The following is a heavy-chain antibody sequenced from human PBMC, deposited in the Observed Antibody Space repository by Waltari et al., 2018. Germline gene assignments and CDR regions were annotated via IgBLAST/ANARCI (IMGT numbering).Heavy chain of an antibody. CDR3: ARGGGTFSKPQYFDS. CDR2: INTNTGNP. V-gene: IGHV7-4-1*02. J-gene: IGHJ4*02. CDR1: GYIFTTYG. D-gene: IGHD1-26*01. Sequence: QVQLVQSGSEVKKPGASVKVSCKASGYIFTTYGINWVRQAPGQGLEWMGWINTNTGNPMDVQGFTGRYVFSLDTSVRTAYLQISSLKAEDSGIYYCARGGGTFSKPQYFDSWGQGTRVTVSS.